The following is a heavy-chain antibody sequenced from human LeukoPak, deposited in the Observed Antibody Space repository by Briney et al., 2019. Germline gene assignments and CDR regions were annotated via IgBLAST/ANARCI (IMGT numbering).Heavy chain of an antibody. CDR2: IIPIFGTA. CDR1: GCTFSSYA. Sequence: SVKVSCKASGCTFSSYAISWVRQAPGQGLEWMGGIIPIFGTANYAQKFQGGVTITTDESTSTAYMELSSLRSEDTAVYYCATGPGSVFDYWGQGTLVTVSS. CDR3: ATGPGSVFDY. V-gene: IGHV1-69*05. J-gene: IGHJ4*02. D-gene: IGHD6-25*01.